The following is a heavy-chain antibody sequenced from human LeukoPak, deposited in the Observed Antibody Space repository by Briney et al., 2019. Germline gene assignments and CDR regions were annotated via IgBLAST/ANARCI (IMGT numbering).Heavy chain of an antibody. CDR3: VRDRGLGRGFDP. Sequence: PSETLSLTCTVSGGSISGYYWSWVRQPAGKGLEWIGRLYNNGSTNYSPSLKSRVIMSFDPSKNQFSLKLNSVTAADTAFYYCVRDRGLGRGFDPWGQGTMVTVSS. V-gene: IGHV4-4*07. D-gene: IGHD3-16*01. J-gene: IGHJ5*02. CDR2: LYNNGST. CDR1: GGSISGYY.